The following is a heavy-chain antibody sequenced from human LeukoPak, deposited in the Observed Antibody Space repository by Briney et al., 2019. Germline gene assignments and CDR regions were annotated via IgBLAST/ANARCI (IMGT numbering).Heavy chain of an antibody. CDR3: ARQGGEYALNWFDP. V-gene: IGHV4-39*01. Sequence: SETLSLTCTVSGVSISSSSYYWGWIRQPPGKGLEWIGSIYYSGSTYYNPSLKSRVTISVDTSKNQFSLKPSSVTAADTAVYYCARQGGEYALNWFDPWGQGTLVTVSS. CDR1: GVSISSSSYY. D-gene: IGHD3-10*01. CDR2: IYYSGST. J-gene: IGHJ5*02.